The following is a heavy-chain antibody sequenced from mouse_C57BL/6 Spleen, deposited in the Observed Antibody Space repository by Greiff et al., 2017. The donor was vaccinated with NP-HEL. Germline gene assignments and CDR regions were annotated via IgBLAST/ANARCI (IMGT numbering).Heavy chain of an antibody. D-gene: IGHD2-1*01. CDR2: IHPNSGST. V-gene: IGHV1-64*01. CDR3: ARHGNYLYYFDY. J-gene: IGHJ2*01. Sequence: VQLQQSGAELVKPGASVKLSCKASGYTFTSYWMHWVKQRPGQGLEWIGMIHPNSGSTNYNEKFKSKATLTVDKSSSTAYMQLSSLTSEDSAVYYCARHGNYLYYFDYWGQGTTLTVSS. CDR1: GYTFTSYW.